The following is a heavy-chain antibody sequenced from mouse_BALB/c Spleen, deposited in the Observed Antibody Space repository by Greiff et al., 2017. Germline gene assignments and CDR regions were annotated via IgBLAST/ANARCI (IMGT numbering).Heavy chain of an antibody. V-gene: IGHV5-9-1*01. CDR3: ARRSTMIISFDC. J-gene: IGHJ2*01. D-gene: IGHD2-4*01. CDR1: GFTFSSYA. Sequence: EVMLVESGGGLVKPGGSLTLSCAASGFTFSSYAMSWVRQTPEKRLEWVATISSGGSYTYYPDSVKGRFTISRDNAKNTLYRQRSSLRSEDTAMYYCARRSTMIISFDCWGQGTTLTVSS. CDR2: ISSGGSYT.